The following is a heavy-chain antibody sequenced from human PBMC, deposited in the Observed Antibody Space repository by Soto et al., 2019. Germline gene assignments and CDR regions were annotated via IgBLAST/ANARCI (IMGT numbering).Heavy chain of an antibody. CDR3: AKYTGITVIVVASRGFDY. CDR2: ISGSGGST. CDR1: GFTFSSYA. J-gene: IGHJ4*02. D-gene: IGHD3-22*01. Sequence: EVQLLESGGGLVQPGGSLRLSCAASGFTFSSYAMSWVRQAPGKGLEWVSAISGSGGSTYYADSVKGRFTISRDNSKNTLYLQMNSLRAEDTAVYYCAKYTGITVIVVASRGFDYWGQGTLVTVSS. V-gene: IGHV3-23*01.